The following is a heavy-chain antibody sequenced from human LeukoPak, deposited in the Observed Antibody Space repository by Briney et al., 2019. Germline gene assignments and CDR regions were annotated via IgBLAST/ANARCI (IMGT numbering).Heavy chain of an antibody. CDR3: ARDRGYCSGGSCLDAFDI. D-gene: IGHD2-15*01. J-gene: IGHJ3*02. CDR2: IIPIFGTA. CDR1: GGTFSSYA. V-gene: IGHV1-69*13. Sequence: SVKVSCKASGGTFSSYAISWVRQAPGQGLEWMGGIIPIFGTANYAQKFQGRVTITADESTSTAYMELSSLRSEDTAVYYCARDRGYCSGGSCLDAFDIWGQGTMVTVSS.